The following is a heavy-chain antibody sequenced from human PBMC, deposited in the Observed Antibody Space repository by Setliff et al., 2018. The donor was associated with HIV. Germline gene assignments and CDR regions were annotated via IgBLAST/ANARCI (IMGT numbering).Heavy chain of an antibody. J-gene: IGHJ4*02. CDR2: IILVFGII. CDR3: ARGASGGPLYF. Sequence: SVKVSCKASGGTFSSYGISWVRQAPGQGLEWIGEIILVFGIIDYGQRFLGRVTMTADKSTSTAYMELSSLTSEDTAVYYCARGASGGPLYFWGQGTMVTVSS. CDR1: GGTFSSYG. D-gene: IGHD6-25*01. V-gene: IGHV1-69*10.